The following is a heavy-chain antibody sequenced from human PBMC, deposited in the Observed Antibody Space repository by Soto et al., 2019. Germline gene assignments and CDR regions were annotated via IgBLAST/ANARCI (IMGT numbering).Heavy chain of an antibody. CDR2: IWYDGSNK. CDR1: GFTFSSYG. J-gene: IGHJ6*02. Sequence: QVQLVESGGCVVQPGRSLRLSCAASGFTFSSYGMHWVRQAPGKGLEWGAVIWYDGSNKYYADSVKGRFTISRDNSKNTLYLQMNSLRAEDTAVYYCARDRITGGIYYYYGMDVWGQGTTVTVSS. D-gene: IGHD1-20*01. CDR3: ARDRITGGIYYYYGMDV. V-gene: IGHV3-33*01.